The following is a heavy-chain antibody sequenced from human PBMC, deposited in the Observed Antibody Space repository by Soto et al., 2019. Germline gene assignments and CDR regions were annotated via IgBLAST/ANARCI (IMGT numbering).Heavy chain of an antibody. CDR3: ARGVSSSPAVPFDY. V-gene: IGHV4-34*01. D-gene: IGHD6-13*01. J-gene: IGHJ4*02. CDR1: GGSFSGYY. CDR2: INHSGST. Sequence: QVQLQQWGAGLLKPSETLSLTCAVYGGSFSGYYWSWIRQPPGKGLEWIGEINHSGSTNYNPSLKSRVTISVDTSKNQFSLKLSSVTAADTAVYYCARGVSSSPAVPFDYWGQGTLVTVSS.